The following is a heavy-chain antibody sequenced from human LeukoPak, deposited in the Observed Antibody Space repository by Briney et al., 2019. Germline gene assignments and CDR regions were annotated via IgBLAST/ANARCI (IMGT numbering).Heavy chain of an antibody. D-gene: IGHD2-2*01. CDR3: AKDRSSTLDDAFDF. Sequence: GGSLRLSCAASGFTFGDYAMHWVRQTPGKGLEWVSGIDWNSSNMVYADSVKGRFTISRDNAKNSLYLQMSRLRAEDMALYYCAKDRSSTLDDAFDFWGQGTMVTVSS. J-gene: IGHJ3*01. CDR2: IDWNSSNM. V-gene: IGHV3-9*03. CDR1: GFTFGDYA.